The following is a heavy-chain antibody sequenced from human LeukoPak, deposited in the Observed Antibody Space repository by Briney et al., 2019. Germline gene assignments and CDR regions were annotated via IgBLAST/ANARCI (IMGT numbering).Heavy chain of an antibody. Sequence: SETLSLTCTVSGYSIGSGYYWGWIRQPPGKGLEWIGSIYHSGKTYYNPSLKSRVTISVDTSKNQFSLKLSSVTAADTAVYYCARGIAARPDAFDIWGQGTMVTVSS. CDR2: IYHSGKT. V-gene: IGHV4-38-2*02. J-gene: IGHJ3*02. CDR1: GYSIGSGYY. D-gene: IGHD6-6*01. CDR3: ARGIAARPDAFDI.